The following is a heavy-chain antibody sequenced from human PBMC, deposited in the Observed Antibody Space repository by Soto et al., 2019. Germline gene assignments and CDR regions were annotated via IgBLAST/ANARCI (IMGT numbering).Heavy chain of an antibody. D-gene: IGHD6-13*01. CDR1: GFTFSSYA. J-gene: IGHJ5*02. V-gene: IGHV3-30-3*01. Sequence: QVQLEESGGGVVQPGRSLRLSCAASGFTFSSYAMNWVRQAPGKGLEWVAVILYDGSKKYYADSVKGRFTISRDNSKNTLYLQMNSLRAEDTAVYYCATSPAAVGIWFDPWGQGTLVTVSS. CDR3: ATSPAAVGIWFDP. CDR2: ILYDGSKK.